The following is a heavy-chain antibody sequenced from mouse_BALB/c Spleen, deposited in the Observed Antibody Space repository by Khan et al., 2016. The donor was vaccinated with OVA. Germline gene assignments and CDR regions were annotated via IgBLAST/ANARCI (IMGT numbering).Heavy chain of an antibody. CDR2: ISTYYGDA. Sequence: QVQLKESGTELVRPGVSVKISCKGSGSIFTEYAMNWVKESHDKSLEWIGVISTYYGDARYNQKFKGKATMTVDKSSSTAYMELARLTSEDSAIYYCARDGSKSLFAYWGQGTLVTVSA. CDR1: GSIFTEYA. V-gene: IGHV1S137*01. D-gene: IGHD1-2*01. CDR3: ARDGSKSLFAY. J-gene: IGHJ3*01.